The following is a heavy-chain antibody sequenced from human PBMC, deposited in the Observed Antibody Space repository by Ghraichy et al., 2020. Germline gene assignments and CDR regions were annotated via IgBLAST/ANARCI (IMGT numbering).Heavy chain of an antibody. CDR3: SNLGISAAGTA. J-gene: IGHJ5*02. V-gene: IGHV3-23*01. Sequence: GGSLRLSCAVSGLTFGSYAMSWVRRAPGKGLECVSVISESGDTTFYADSVKGRFTIARDNSRNTLFLQMNTLRVEDMAMYYCSNLGISAAGTAWGQGTLVTVSS. CDR1: GLTFGSYA. CDR2: ISESGDTT. D-gene: IGHD6-13*01.